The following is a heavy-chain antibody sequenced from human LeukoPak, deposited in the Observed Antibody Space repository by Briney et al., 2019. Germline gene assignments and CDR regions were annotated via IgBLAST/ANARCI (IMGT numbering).Heavy chain of an antibody. CDR1: GGSISSGGYY. V-gene: IGHV4-30-4*08. J-gene: IGHJ4*02. Sequence: SQTLSLTCTVSGGSISSGGYYWSWIRQHPGKGLEWIGYIYYSGSTYYNPSLKSRVTISVDTSKNQFSLKLSSVTAADTAVYYCASVVRGVITYFDYWGQGTLVTVSS. D-gene: IGHD3-10*01. CDR3: ASVVRGVITYFDY. CDR2: IYYSGST.